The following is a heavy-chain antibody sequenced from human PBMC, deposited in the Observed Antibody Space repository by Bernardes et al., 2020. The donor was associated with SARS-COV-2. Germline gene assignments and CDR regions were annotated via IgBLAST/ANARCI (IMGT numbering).Heavy chain of an antibody. CDR3: ARRGYCSSTSCYPLVDV. V-gene: IGHV4-39*01. Sequence: SETLSLTCTVSGGSISSISYYWGWLLQPPGKGLEWIGSIYYSGITYYNPSLKSRVTISVDTSKNQFSLKLSSVTAADTAVYYCARRGYCSSTSCYPLVDVWGQGTTVTVSS. D-gene: IGHD2-2*01. CDR2: IYYSGIT. J-gene: IGHJ6*02. CDR1: GGSISSISYY.